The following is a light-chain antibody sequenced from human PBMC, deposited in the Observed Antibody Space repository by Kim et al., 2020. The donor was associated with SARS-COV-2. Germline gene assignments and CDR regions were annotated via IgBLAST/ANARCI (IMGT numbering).Light chain of an antibody. V-gene: IGLV2-14*04. CDR1: GSGVGAYTC. J-gene: IGLJ2*01. CDR2: DVN. CDR3: SSYTSSTTVV. Sequence: GPSITISCTRTGSGVGAYTCVPWYQQNPGKAPTLMIYDVNKRPSGVSNRFSGSKSGNTASLTISGLQAEDEADYYCSSYTSSTTVVFGGGTQLTVL.